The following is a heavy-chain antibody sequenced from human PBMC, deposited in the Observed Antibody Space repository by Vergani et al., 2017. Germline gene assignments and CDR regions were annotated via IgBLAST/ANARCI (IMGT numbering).Heavy chain of an antibody. J-gene: IGHJ4*02. CDR3: AKGDLGYCSSTSCSYYFDY. CDR1: GFTFSSYA. CDR2: ISGSGGNT. D-gene: IGHD2-2*01. V-gene: IGHV3-23*01. Sequence: EVQLLESGGGLVQPGGSLRLSCAASGFTFSSYAMSWVRQAPGKGLEWVSAISGSGGNTYYADSVKGRFTISRDNSKNTLYLQMNSLRAEDTAVYYCAKGDLGYCSSTSCSYYFDYWGQGTLVTVSS.